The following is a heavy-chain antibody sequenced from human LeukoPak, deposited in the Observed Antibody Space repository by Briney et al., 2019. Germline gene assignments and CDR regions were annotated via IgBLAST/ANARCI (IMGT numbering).Heavy chain of an antibody. V-gene: IGHV4-31*03. CDR1: GGSISSGGYY. CDR2: IYYSGST. Sequence: SQTLSLTCTVSGGSISSGGYYWSWIRQHPGKGLESIGYIYYSGSTYYNPSLKSRVTISVGTSKNQFSLKLSSVTAADTAVYYCARGNSGGREFSFGYWGQGTLVTVSS. D-gene: IGHD2-15*01. CDR3: ARGNSGGREFSFGY. J-gene: IGHJ4*02.